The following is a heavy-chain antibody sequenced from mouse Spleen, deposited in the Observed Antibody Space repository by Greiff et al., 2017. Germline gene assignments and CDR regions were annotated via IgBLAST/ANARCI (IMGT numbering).Heavy chain of an antibody. CDR3: ARTGITTVAWYFDV. D-gene: IGHD1-1*01. CDR2: IDPSDSYT. V-gene: IGHV1-50*01. J-gene: IGHJ1*01. CDR1: GYTFTSYW. Sequence: QVQLQQSGAELVKPGASVKLSCKASGYTFTSYWMQWVKQRPGQGLEWIGEIDPSDSYTNYNQKFKGKATLTVDTSSSTAYMQLSSLTSEDSAVYYCARTGITTVAWYFDVWGAGTTVTVSS.